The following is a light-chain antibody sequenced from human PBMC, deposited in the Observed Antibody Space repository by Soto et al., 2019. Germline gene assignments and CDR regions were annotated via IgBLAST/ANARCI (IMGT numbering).Light chain of an antibody. V-gene: IGLV2-14*01. J-gene: IGLJ1*01. Sequence: SVLTQPTSVSGSPGQSIAISCTGTSSDVGTYDYVSWYQQYPDKAPKLIIYEVTQRPSGVSNRFSGSKSGNTASLTISGLQAEDEADYYCSSHTSVNTRVFGTGTKVTVL. CDR3: SSHTSVNTRV. CDR2: EVT. CDR1: SSDVGTYDY.